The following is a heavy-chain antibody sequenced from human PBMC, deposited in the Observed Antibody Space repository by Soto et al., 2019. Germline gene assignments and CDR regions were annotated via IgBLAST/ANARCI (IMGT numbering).Heavy chain of an antibody. V-gene: IGHV4-4*02. Sequence: QVQLQESGPGLVKPSGTLSLTCAVSGGSISSSNWWTWVHQPPGKGLEWIGEVFHSGSTNYKSSLKSRVTISVDKSKNQFSLKLSSVTAADTAVYYCATATVPGSAFDYWGQGTLVTVSS. CDR2: VFHSGST. J-gene: IGHJ4*02. CDR1: GGSISSSNW. CDR3: ATATVPGSAFDY. D-gene: IGHD6-19*01.